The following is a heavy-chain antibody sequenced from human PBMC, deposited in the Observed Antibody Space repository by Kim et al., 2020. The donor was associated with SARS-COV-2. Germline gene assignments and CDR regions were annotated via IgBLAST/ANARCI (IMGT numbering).Heavy chain of an antibody. J-gene: IGHJ4*02. Sequence: YASGSSNYNPALKSRGTMSVDTSKNQFSLKLSSVTAADTAVYYCASPLGYWGQGTLVTVSS. CDR2: YASGSS. CDR3: ASPLGY. D-gene: IGHD3-10*01. V-gene: IGHV4-4*07.